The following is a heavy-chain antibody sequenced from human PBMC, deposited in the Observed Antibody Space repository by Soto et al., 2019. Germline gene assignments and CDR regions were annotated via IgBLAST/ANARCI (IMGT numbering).Heavy chain of an antibody. CDR3: ARDIRGGWYGQNNYFDY. CDR2: IIPIFGTA. CDR1: GGTFSSYA. J-gene: IGHJ4*02. D-gene: IGHD6-19*01. Sequence: ASVKVSCKASGGTFSSYAISWVRQAPGQGLEWMGGIIPIFGTANYAQKFQGRVTITADESTSTAYMELSSLRSEDTAVYYCARDIRGGWYGQNNYFDYWGQGTLVTVSS. V-gene: IGHV1-69*13.